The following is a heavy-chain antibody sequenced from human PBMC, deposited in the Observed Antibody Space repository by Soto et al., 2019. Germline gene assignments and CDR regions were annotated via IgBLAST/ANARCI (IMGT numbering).Heavy chain of an antibody. J-gene: IGHJ4*02. V-gene: IGHV1-8*01. D-gene: IGHD1-1*01. Sequence: QVQLVQSGAEVKKPGASVKVSCKASGYTFSDHDINWVRQASGQGPEWLGWMNPNSGDTGYAQNFQGRVTMTRDTSKRTAYMELSSLRSEHTAVYYCARVGGNWNDEYFDYWGQGTLVTVSS. CDR1: GYTFSDHD. CDR2: MNPNSGDT. CDR3: ARVGGNWNDEYFDY.